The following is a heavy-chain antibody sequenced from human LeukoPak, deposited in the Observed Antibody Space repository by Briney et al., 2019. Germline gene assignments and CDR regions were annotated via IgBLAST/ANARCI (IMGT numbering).Heavy chain of an antibody. D-gene: IGHD5-24*01. CDR2: ISSSGSTI. J-gene: IGHJ4*02. CDR1: GFTFSDYY. Sequence: GGSLRLSCAASGFTFSDYYMSWIRQAPGKGLEWVSYISSSGSTIYYADSVKGRFTISRDNAKNSLYLQMNSLRAEDTAVYYCATVEMATIALDYCGQGTLVTVSS. V-gene: IGHV3-11*01. CDR3: ATVEMATIALDY.